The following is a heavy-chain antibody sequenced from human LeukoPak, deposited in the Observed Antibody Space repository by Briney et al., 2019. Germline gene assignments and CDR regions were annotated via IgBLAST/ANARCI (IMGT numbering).Heavy chain of an antibody. V-gene: IGHV4-39*01. CDR3: ARRMRYTMIVVDL. J-gene: IGHJ5*02. Sequence: NPSETLSLTCTVSGGSISSSSYYWGWIRQPPGKGLEWIGSIYYSGSTYYDPSFKSRVTISVDTSKNQFSLKLSSVTAADTAVYYCARRMRYTMIVVDLWGQGTLVTVSS. CDR1: GGSISSSSYY. D-gene: IGHD3-22*01. CDR2: IYYSGST.